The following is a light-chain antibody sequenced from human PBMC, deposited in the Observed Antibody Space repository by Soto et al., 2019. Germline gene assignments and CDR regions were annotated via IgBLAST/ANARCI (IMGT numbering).Light chain of an antibody. CDR1: SSNIWAGYD. Sequence: QSVLTPPPSVSGAPGQRVTIAGTGSSSNIWAGYDVHWYQQLPVTAPKLLIYGNRNRPSGVADRLSGSKSGTSASLAITGLQAADEADYYCQSYDSSLSGSRVFGGGTKLTVL. J-gene: IGLJ3*02. CDR2: GNR. V-gene: IGLV1-40*01. CDR3: QSYDSSLSGSRV.